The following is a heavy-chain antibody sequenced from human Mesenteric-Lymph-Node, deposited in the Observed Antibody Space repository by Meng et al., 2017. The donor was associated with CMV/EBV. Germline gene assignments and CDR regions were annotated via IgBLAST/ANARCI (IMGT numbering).Heavy chain of an antibody. J-gene: IGHJ4*02. CDR1: GYTFTSYG. V-gene: IGHV1-18*01. Sequence: ASVKVSCKASGYTFTSYGISWVQQAPGQGLEWMGWISAYNGNTNYAQKLQGRVTMTTDTSTSTAYMELRSLRSDDTAVYYCARGLRFLWEYYFDYWGQGTLVTVSS. D-gene: IGHD3-3*01. CDR2: ISAYNGNT. CDR3: ARGLRFLWEYYFDY.